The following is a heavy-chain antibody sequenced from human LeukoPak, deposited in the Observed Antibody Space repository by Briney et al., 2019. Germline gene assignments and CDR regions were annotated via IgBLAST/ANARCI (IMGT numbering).Heavy chain of an antibody. V-gene: IGHV1-46*01. Sequence: ASVKVSCKASGYTFTSYYMHWVRQAPGQGLEWMGIINPSGGSTSYAQKFQGRVTMTRDTSTSTVYMELSSLRSEDTAVYYCARVGTFYYDSSVYYYDYWGQGTLVTVSS. J-gene: IGHJ4*02. CDR1: GYTFTSYY. CDR3: ARVGTFYYDSSVYYYDY. D-gene: IGHD3-22*01. CDR2: INPSGGST.